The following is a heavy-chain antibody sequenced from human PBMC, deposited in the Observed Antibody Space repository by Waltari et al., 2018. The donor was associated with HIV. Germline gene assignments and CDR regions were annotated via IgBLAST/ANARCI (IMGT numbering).Heavy chain of an antibody. Sequence: EVQLVESGGGLVKPGGSLRLSCAASGFTFSSYSMNWVRQAPGKGLESLSSLISGSTYGYYADSLRGRFTTSRDDAQNSLYLQMNSLKAEDTAVYYCARDLTVTTTAFFDYWGQGTLVTVSS. CDR2: LISGSTYG. V-gene: IGHV3-21*02. CDR3: ARDLTVTTTAFFDY. J-gene: IGHJ4*02. CDR1: GFTFSSYS. D-gene: IGHD4-17*01.